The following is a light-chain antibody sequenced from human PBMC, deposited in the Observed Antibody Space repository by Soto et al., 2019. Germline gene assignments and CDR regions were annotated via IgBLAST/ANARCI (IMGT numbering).Light chain of an antibody. J-gene: IGKJ1*01. V-gene: IGKV1-39*01. CDR1: QSMSTY. Sequence: DIQMTQSPSSLSASVGDRVTITCRASQSMSTYLIWYQQKPGKAPKLLSYATSSLQNGVPSRFSGSGSGTDFNLTIRSLQPEDFSTYYCQQSYSTPPGTFVQGTKVDIK. CDR2: ATS. CDR3: QQSYSTPPGT.